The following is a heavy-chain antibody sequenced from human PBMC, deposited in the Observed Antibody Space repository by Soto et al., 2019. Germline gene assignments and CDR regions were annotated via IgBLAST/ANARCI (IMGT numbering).Heavy chain of an antibody. Sequence: QVQLVQSGAEVKKPGASVKVSCKASGYTFTGYYMHWVRQAPGQGLEWMGWINPNSGGTNYAQKFQGWVTMTRDTSISTAYMELSRLRSDDTAVYYCARGGIAAGCRGDWFDPWGQGTLVTVSS. J-gene: IGHJ5*02. CDR1: GYTFTGYY. V-gene: IGHV1-2*04. CDR2: INPNSGGT. CDR3: ARGGIAAGCRGDWFDP. D-gene: IGHD6-13*01.